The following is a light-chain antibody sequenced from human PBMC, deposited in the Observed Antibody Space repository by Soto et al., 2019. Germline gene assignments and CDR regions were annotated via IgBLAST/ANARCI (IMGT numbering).Light chain of an antibody. J-gene: IGLJ1*01. Sequence: QSALTQPRSVSGSPGQSVTISCTGTSSDVGGYNYVSWYQQHPGKAPKPLIYDVTKRPSGVPDRFSGSKSGNTASLTISGLQADDEADYSCCSFAGLYIYVFGGGTKVTVL. CDR2: DVT. V-gene: IGLV2-11*01. CDR1: SSDVGGYNY. CDR3: CSFAGLYIYV.